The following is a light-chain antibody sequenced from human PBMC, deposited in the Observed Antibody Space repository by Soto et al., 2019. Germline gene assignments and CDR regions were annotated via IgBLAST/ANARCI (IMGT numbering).Light chain of an antibody. V-gene: IGKV3-20*01. Sequence: EIVLTQSPGTLSLSPGERASLSCRASQSVSSSYLAWYQQKPGQAPRPLIYGASSRATGIPDRFSGSGSGTDFTLTISRLEPEDSAVYYCQQYGSSPRTLGQGTKVDIK. CDR2: GAS. J-gene: IGKJ1*01. CDR3: QQYGSSPRT. CDR1: QSVSSSY.